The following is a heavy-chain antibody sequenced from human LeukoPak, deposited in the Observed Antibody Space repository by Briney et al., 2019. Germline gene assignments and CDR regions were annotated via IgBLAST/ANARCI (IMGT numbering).Heavy chain of an antibody. CDR2: FDPEDGET. CDR3: ATPSLSKYVVAASEAFDI. J-gene: IGHJ3*02. Sequence: ASVKVSCKVSGYTLTELSMHWVRQAPGKGLEWMGGFDPEDGETIYAQKFQGRVTMTEDTSTDTAYMELSSLRSEDTAVYYCATPSLSKYVVAASEAFDIWGQGTMVTVSS. CDR1: GYTLTELS. V-gene: IGHV1-24*01. D-gene: IGHD2-15*01.